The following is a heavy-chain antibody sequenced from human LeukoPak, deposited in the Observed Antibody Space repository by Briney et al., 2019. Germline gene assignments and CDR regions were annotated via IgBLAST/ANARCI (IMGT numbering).Heavy chain of an antibody. V-gene: IGHV3-21*01. CDR2: IGSSSTYI. Sequence: GGSLRLSCEASGFSFSSYSMNWVRQAPGERPEWVSSIGSSSTYIYYADSVKGRFTISRDDAKNSLFLQMNSLRAEDTAVYYCARVWSDCYISNCYISEYWGQGTLVTVSS. CDR3: ARVWSDCYISNCYISEY. D-gene: IGHD3-3*01. CDR1: GFSFSSYS. J-gene: IGHJ4*02.